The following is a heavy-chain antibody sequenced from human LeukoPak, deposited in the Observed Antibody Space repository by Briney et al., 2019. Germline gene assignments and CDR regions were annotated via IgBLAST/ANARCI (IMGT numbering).Heavy chain of an antibody. V-gene: IGHV1-2*02. CDR3: GSVRGILSYFDL. D-gene: IGHD3-16*01. Sequence: ASVKVSCKASGYTFSDYYIHWVRQAPGQGPEWMGWINLNTGGTNYARKFDGRFSMTRDTSINTAFMELSGLTFDDTAVYYCGSVRGILSYFDLWGRGTLVTVSS. J-gene: IGHJ2*01. CDR1: GYTFSDYY. CDR2: INLNTGGT.